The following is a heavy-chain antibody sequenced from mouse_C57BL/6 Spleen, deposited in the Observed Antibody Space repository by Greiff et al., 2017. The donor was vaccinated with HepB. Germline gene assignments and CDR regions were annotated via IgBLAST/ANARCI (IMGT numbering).Heavy chain of an antibody. D-gene: IGHD1-1*01. Sequence: QVQLQQSGPELVKPGASVKISCKASGYAFSSSWMNWVKQRPGKGLEWIGRIYPGDGDTNYNGKFKGKATLTADKSSSTAYMQLSSLTSEDSAVSFCARDYGSSYVDFDVWGTGTTVTVSS. CDR1: GYAFSSSW. CDR3: ARDYGSSYVDFDV. V-gene: IGHV1-82*01. CDR2: IYPGDGDT. J-gene: IGHJ1*03.